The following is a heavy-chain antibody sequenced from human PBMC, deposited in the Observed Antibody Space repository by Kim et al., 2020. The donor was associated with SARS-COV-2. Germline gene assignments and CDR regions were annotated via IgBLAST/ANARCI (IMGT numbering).Heavy chain of an antibody. CDR3: TRAPGAAAGTRGTRFDY. D-gene: IGHD6-13*01. CDR2: IRSKAYGGTT. CDR1: GFTFGDYA. J-gene: IGHJ4*02. Sequence: GGSLRLSCTASGFTFGDYAMSWFRQAPGKGLEWVGFIRSKAYGGTTEYAASVKGRFTISRDDSKSIAYLQMNSLKTEDTAVYYCTRAPGAAAGTRGTRFDYWGQGTLVTVSS. V-gene: IGHV3-49*03.